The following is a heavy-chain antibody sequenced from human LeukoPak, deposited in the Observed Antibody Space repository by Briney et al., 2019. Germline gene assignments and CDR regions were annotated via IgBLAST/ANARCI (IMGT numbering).Heavy chain of an antibody. D-gene: IGHD5-12*01. J-gene: IGHJ6*03. CDR2: INPSAFTT. CDR1: GYTFTNYY. CDR3: ARLYSGYGNYYYYMDV. Sequence: GASVKVSCKSSGYTFTNYYIHWVRQAPGQGLEWMGIINPSAFTTSYAQKFQGRVTMTGDTSISTAYMELSSLRSDDTAVYYCARLYSGYGNYYYYMDVWGKGTTVTVSS. V-gene: IGHV1-46*01.